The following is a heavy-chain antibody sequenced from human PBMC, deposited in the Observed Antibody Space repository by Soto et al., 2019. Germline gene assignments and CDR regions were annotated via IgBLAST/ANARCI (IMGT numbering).Heavy chain of an antibody. CDR2: IYWDDDK. D-gene: IGHD3-3*01. CDR1: GFSLSTSGVG. CDR3: AHSGFWSGYYYSGMDV. Sequence: QITLKESGPTLVKPTQTLTLTCTFSGFSLSTSGVGGGWIRQPPGKALEWLALIYWDDDKRYSPSLKSRLTITKYTSKNQGVLTMTNMDPVDTATYYCAHSGFWSGYYYSGMDVWGQGTTVTDSS. V-gene: IGHV2-5*02. J-gene: IGHJ6*02.